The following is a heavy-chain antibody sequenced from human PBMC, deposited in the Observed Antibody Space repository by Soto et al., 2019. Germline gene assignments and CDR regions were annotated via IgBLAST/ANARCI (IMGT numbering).Heavy chain of an antibody. V-gene: IGHV3-66*01. J-gene: IGHJ6*02. CDR3: ARDSRRYFWTDAMDV. D-gene: IGHD3-3*01. CDR1: GFTVSSNY. Sequence: EVQLVESGGGLVQPGGSLRLSCAASGFTVSSNYMSWVRKAPGKGLEWVSVIYSGGSTYYADSVKGRFTISRDNSKNTLYLQMNSLRAEDTAVYYCARDSRRYFWTDAMDVWGQGTTVTVSS. CDR2: IYSGGST.